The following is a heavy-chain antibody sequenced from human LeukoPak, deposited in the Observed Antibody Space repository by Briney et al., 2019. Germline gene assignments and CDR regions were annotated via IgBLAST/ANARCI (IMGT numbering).Heavy chain of an antibody. D-gene: IGHD1-26*01. CDR1: GFSFSSYS. CDR3: LKESRGAAIFDY. Sequence: PGGSLRLSCAASGFSFSSYSFHWVRQAPGKGLEWVAVIWSDGSQKYYADSVEGRFTISRDNSKGTLYLQMNSLRAEDTAVYYCLKESRGAAIFDYWGQGTLVTVSS. CDR2: IWSDGSQK. J-gene: IGHJ4*02. V-gene: IGHV3-33*06.